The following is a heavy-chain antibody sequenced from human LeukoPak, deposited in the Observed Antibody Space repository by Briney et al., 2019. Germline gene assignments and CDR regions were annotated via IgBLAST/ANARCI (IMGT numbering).Heavy chain of an antibody. Sequence: QPGGSLRLSCAVSGFTFDDYAMHWVRQVPGKGLEWVAGISWNSDTRGYVDSVKGRFTISRDNARNSLYLQMNSLRAEDTAVYYCAKGRGWEASYYYYYMDVWGKGTTVTISS. CDR1: GFTFDDYA. J-gene: IGHJ6*03. CDR2: ISWNSDTR. D-gene: IGHD1-26*01. V-gene: IGHV3-9*01. CDR3: AKGRGWEASYYYYYMDV.